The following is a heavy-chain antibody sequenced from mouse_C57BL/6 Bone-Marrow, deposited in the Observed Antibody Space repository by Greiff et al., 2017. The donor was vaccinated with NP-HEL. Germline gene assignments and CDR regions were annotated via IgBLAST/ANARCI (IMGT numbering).Heavy chain of an antibody. CDR3: ARSGLLCRDY. J-gene: IGHJ2*01. CDR1: GYTFTSYW. V-gene: IGHV1-61*01. Sequence: QVQLQQPGAELVRPGSSVKLSCKASGYTFTSYWMDWVKQRPGQGLEWIGNIYPSDSETHYNQKFKDKATLTVDKSSSTAYMQLSSLTSEDSAVYYCARSGLLCRDYWGQGTTLTVSS. D-gene: IGHD2-1*01. CDR2: IYPSDSET.